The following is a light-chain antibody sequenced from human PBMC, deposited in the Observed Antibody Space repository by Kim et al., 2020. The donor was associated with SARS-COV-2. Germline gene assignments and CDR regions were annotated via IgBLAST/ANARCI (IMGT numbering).Light chain of an antibody. CDR3: NSRDSNGNDV. CDR2: GKN. Sequence: SSELTQDPAVSVALGQTVRITCQGDSLRSYYATWYQQKPGQAPILVIYGKNNRPSGIPDRFSGSSSGNTTSLTITGTQAGDEADYYCNSRDSNGNDVFGG. V-gene: IGLV3-19*01. J-gene: IGLJ2*01. CDR1: SLRSYY.